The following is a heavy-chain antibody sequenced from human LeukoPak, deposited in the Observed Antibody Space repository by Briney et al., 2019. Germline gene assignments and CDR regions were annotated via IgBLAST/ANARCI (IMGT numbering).Heavy chain of an antibody. D-gene: IGHD2-2*02. J-gene: IGHJ4*02. CDR1: GGTFSSYT. CDR3: AREGGGYCSSTRCYTLDY. V-gene: IGHV1-69*04. Sequence: ASVKVSCKASGGTFSSYTISWVRQAPGQGLEWMGRIIPILGIANYAQKFQGRVTITADKSTSTAYMELSSLRSEDTAVYYCAREGGGYCSSTRCYTLDYRGQGTLVTVSS. CDR2: IIPILGIA.